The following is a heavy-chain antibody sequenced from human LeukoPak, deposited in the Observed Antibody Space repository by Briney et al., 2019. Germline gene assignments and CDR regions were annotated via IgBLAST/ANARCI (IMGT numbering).Heavy chain of an antibody. CDR3: ARGALAAATFPGLFDH. D-gene: IGHD6-13*01. CDR1: GYTFTSYY. CDR2: INPSGGST. Sequence: ASVKVSCKASGYTFTSYYMHWVRQAPGQGLEWMGIINPSGGSTSYAQKFQGRVTMTRDTSTSTVYMELSSLRSEDTAVYYCARGALAAATFPGLFDHWGQGTLVTVSS. J-gene: IGHJ4*02. V-gene: IGHV1-46*01.